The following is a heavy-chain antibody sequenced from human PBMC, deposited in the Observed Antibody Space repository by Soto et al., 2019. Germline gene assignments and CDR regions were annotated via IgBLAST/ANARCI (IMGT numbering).Heavy chain of an antibody. CDR3: ATNGSSVDFDS. D-gene: IGHD1-26*01. J-gene: IGHJ5*01. V-gene: IGHV1-69*01. CDR1: GDTFDIYT. Sequence: QVQLVQSGTEMRKPGSSVKVSCKASGDTFDIYTFNWVRQAPGQGLEWMGGIFAVFGSPHYAEKFQDRLPITADESTTTAYMELRNMTAEDTAVYYCATNGSSVDFDSWGQGTLVTVSS. CDR2: IFAVFGSP.